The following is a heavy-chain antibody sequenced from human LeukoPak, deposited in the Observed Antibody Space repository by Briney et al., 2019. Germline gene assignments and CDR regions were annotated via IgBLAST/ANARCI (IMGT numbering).Heavy chain of an antibody. V-gene: IGHV4-39*01. CDR3: ARLDRHYYYYGMDV. CDR1: GGSISSSSYY. Sequence: SETLSLTCTVSGGSISSSSYYWGWIRQPPGKGLEWIGSIYYSGSTYYNPSLKSRVTISVDTSKNQFSLKLSSVTAADTAVYYCARLDRHYYYYGMDVWGQGTTVTV. J-gene: IGHJ6*02. CDR2: IYYSGST.